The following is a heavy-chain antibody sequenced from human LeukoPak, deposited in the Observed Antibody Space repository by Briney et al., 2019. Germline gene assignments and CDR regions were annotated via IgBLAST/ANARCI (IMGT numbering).Heavy chain of an antibody. CDR2: ISSSGAYI. V-gene: IGHV3-21*01. CDR3: ASPIDYYDSSGNDAFDI. J-gene: IGHJ3*02. D-gene: IGHD3-22*01. CDR1: GFTFSSYN. Sequence: PGGSLRLSCAASGFTFSSYNMNWARQAPGKGLEWVSFISSSGAYIYYADSVKGRFTISRDNAKNSLYLQMNSLRAEDTAVYYCASPIDYYDSSGNDAFDIWGQGTMVTVSS.